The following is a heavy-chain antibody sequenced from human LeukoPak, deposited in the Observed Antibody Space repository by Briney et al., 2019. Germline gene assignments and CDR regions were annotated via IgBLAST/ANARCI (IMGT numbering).Heavy chain of an antibody. J-gene: IGHJ3*02. CDR1: GGSISSYY. CDR2: IYYSGST. D-gene: IGHD3-3*01. V-gene: IGHV4-59*01. Sequence: PSETLSLTCTVSGGSISSYYWSWIRQPPEKGLEWIGYIYYSGSTNYNPSLKSRVTISVDTSKNQFSLKLSSVTAADTAVYYCARDIKATYYDFWSGYSETDAFDIWGQGTMVTVSS. CDR3: ARDIKATYYDFWSGYSETDAFDI.